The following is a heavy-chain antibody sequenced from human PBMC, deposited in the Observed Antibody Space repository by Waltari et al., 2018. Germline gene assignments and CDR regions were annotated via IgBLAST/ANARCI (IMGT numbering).Heavy chain of an antibody. J-gene: IGHJ6*02. CDR1: GGSISSSNW. D-gene: IGHD2-15*01. Sequence: QVQLQESGPGLVKPSGTLSLTCAVSGGSISSSNWWSWVRPPPGKGLEWIGEIDHSGGNNYNPALKSRGTIAVDKSKNQFSLKLSSVTAADTAVYYCARDRGRRLCSGGSCYSPTDGMDVWGQGTTVTVSS. CDR2: IDHSGGN. CDR3: ARDRGRRLCSGGSCYSPTDGMDV. V-gene: IGHV4-4*02.